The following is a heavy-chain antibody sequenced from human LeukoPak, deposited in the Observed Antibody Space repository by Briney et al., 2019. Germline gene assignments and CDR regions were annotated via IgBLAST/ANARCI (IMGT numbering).Heavy chain of an antibody. CDR2: MDPNSGNT. V-gene: IGHV1-8*03. CDR1: GYTFTSYD. J-gene: IGHJ6*03. CDR3: ARAYSSSWYTPVYYYYMDV. D-gene: IGHD6-13*01. Sequence: GASVKVSCKASGYTFTSYDINWVRQATGQGLEWMGWMDPNSGNTGYAQKFQGRATITRNTSISTAYMELSSLRSEDAAVYYCARAYSSSWYTPVYYYYMDVWGKGTTVTASS.